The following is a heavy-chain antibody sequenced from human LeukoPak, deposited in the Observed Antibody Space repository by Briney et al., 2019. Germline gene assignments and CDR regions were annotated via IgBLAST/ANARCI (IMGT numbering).Heavy chain of an antibody. Sequence: AGGSLRLSCAASGFTFSDNYMSWIRQAPGKGLEWVSAISGSGGSTYYADSVKGRFTISRDNSKNTLYLQMNSLRAEDTAVYYCAKGYDYVWGSPPPYWGQGTLVTVSS. CDR2: ISGSGGST. CDR1: GFTFSDNY. CDR3: AKGYDYVWGSPPPY. J-gene: IGHJ4*02. V-gene: IGHV3-23*01. D-gene: IGHD3-16*01.